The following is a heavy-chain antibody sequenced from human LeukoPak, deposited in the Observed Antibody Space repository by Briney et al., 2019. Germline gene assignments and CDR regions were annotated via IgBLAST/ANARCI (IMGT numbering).Heavy chain of an antibody. CDR1: GFTFSSYG. V-gene: IGHV3-30*18. CDR2: ISYDGSNK. CDR3: AKVADFDWLFSHFDY. Sequence: PGGSLRLSCAASGFTFSSYGMHWVRQAPGKGLEWVAVISYDGSNKYYADSVKGRFTISRDNSKNTLYLQMNSLRAEDTAAYYCAKVADFDWLFSHFDYWGQGTLVTVSS. D-gene: IGHD3-9*01. J-gene: IGHJ4*02.